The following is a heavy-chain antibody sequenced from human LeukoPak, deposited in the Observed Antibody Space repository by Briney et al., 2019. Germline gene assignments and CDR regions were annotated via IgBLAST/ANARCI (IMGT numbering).Heavy chain of an antibody. J-gene: IGHJ5*02. CDR1: GFTFSSYE. CDR2: ISSSGSTI. D-gene: IGHD5-12*01. V-gene: IGHV3-48*03. Sequence: PGGSLRLSCAASGFTFSSYEMNWVRQAPGKGLEWVSYISSSGSTIYYADSVKGRFTISRDNAKNSLYLQMNSPRAEDTAVYYCARVDYRGYDTRGWFDPWGQGTLVTVSS. CDR3: ARVDYRGYDTRGWFDP.